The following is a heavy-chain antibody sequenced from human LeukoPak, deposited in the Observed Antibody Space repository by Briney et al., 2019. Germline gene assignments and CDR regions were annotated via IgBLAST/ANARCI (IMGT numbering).Heavy chain of an antibody. D-gene: IGHD3-10*02. CDR2: IHWNGGRT. Sequence: GGSLRLSCAASGFTFDNYGINWVRQAPGKGLEWVSRIHWNGGRTGYADSVKGRFTISRDNAKNSLYLQMNSLRAEDTAVYYCAELGITMIGGVWGKGTTVTISS. V-gene: IGHV3-20*04. CDR1: GFTFDNYG. CDR3: AELGITMIGGV. J-gene: IGHJ6*04.